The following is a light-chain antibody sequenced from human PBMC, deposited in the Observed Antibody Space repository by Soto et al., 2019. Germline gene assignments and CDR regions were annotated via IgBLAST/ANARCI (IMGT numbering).Light chain of an antibody. CDR1: QSVRNSY. CDR3: QQYGSSPYT. CDR2: GAS. V-gene: IGKV3-20*01. J-gene: IGKJ2*01. Sequence: EILLTQSPGTLSLSPGERATLSCRASQSVRNSYLAWYQQKPGQAPRLLIYGASGRATGIPDRFSGSGSGTDFTLTISRLEHEEFAVYYCQQYGSSPYTVGQGTKLEI.